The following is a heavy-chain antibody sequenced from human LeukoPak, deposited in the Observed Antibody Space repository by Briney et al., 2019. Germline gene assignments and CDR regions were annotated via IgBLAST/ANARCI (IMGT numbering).Heavy chain of an antibody. D-gene: IGHD5-12*01. CDR1: GFTFDDYA. J-gene: IGHJ6*02. Sequence: GGSLRLSCAASGFTFDDYAMHWVRQAPGKGLGWVAGISWSSGNIGYADSVKGRFTISRDNAENSLHLQMNSLRTEDTALYFCARDAWRRAFNYGMDVWGQGTTVAVS. CDR3: ARDAWRRAFNYGMDV. V-gene: IGHV3-9*01. CDR2: ISWSSGNI.